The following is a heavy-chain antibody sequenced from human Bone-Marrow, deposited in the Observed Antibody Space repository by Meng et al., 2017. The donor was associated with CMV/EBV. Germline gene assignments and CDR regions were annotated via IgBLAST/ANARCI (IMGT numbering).Heavy chain of an antibody. J-gene: IGHJ6*02. CDR3: AREQEEYYDFWSGRRGYGMYV. Sequence: SETLSLTCAVSGGSISSSNWWSWVRQPPGKGLEWIGEIYHSGSTNYNPSLKSRVTISVDKSKNQFSLKLSSVTAADTAVYYRAREQEEYYDFWSGRRGYGMYVWGQGTTVTVSS. D-gene: IGHD3-3*01. CDR1: GGSISSSNW. CDR2: IYHSGST. V-gene: IGHV4-4*02.